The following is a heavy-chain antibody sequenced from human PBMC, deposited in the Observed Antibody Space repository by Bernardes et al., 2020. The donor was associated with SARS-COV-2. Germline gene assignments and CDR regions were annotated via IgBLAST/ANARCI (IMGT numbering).Heavy chain of an antibody. J-gene: IGHJ6*03. D-gene: IGHD6-19*01. V-gene: IGHV3-74*01. Sequence: IYADSVKGRFTISRDNAKNSLYLQMNSLRGEDTAVYYCAREVAVQCGYYIDFWG. CDR3: AREVAVQCGYYIDF.